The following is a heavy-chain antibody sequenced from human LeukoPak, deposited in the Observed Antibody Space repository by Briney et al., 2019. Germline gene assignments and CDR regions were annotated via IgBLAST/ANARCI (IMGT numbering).Heavy chain of an antibody. J-gene: IGHJ6*02. CDR2: ISYDGSNK. CDR1: GFTFSSYA. CDR3: ARDGRQLAYYYYYGMDV. Sequence: GRSLRLSCAASGFTFSSYAMHWVRQAPGKGLEWVAVISYDGSNKYYADSVKGRFTISRDNSKNTLYLQMNSLRAEDTAVYYCARDGRQLAYYYYYGMDVWGQGTTVTVSS. V-gene: IGHV3-30*04. D-gene: IGHD6-13*01.